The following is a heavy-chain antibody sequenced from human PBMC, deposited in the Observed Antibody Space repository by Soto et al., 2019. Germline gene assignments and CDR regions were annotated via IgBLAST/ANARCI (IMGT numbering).Heavy chain of an antibody. CDR2: INPSGGST. V-gene: IGHV1-46*01. Sequence: ASVKGSCKASGYTFTSYYMHWVRQAPGQRLEWMGIINPSGGSTSYAQKFQGRVTMTRDTSTSTVYMELSSLRSEDTAVYYCARDIPLLKVGASLAKDDYWGQGTLVTVSS. J-gene: IGHJ4*02. CDR1: GYTFTSYY. CDR3: ARDIPLLKVGASLAKDDY. D-gene: IGHD1-26*01.